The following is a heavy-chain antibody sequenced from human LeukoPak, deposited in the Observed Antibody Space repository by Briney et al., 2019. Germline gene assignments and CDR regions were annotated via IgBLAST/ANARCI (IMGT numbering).Heavy chain of an antibody. CDR2: IYYSGST. CDR3: ARDLGRGRSKWEGEDAFDI. J-gene: IGHJ3*02. V-gene: IGHV4-61*10. Sequence: SETLSLTCTVSGGSISSGSHYWSWIRQPAGKGLEWIGRIYYSGSTNYNPSLKSRVTISVDTSKNQFSLKLSSVTAADTAVYYCARDLGRGRSKWEGEDAFDIWGQGTMVTVSS. D-gene: IGHD1-26*01. CDR1: GGSISSGSHY.